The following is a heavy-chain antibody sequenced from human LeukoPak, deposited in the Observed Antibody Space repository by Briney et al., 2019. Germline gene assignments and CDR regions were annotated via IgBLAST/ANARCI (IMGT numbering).Heavy chain of an antibody. CDR2: ITSGYTT. CDR1: GFTFSNYV. CDR3: ANVIIAAAGYEYFQY. D-gene: IGHD2-2*03. V-gene: IGHV3-23*01. J-gene: IGHJ1*01. Sequence: GGSLRLSCAASGFTFSNYVMSWVRQAPGKGLEWVSAITSGYTTHYADSVKGRFTISRDNSKNTLYLQMNSLIVEDTAIYYCANVIIAAAGYEYFQYWGQGTLVTVSS.